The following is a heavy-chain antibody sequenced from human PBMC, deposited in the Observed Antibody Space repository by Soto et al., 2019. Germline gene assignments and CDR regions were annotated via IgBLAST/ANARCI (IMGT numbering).Heavy chain of an antibody. Sequence: QVQLQESGPGLVKPSETLSLTCTVSGGSISSYYWSWIRQPPGKGLEWIGYIYYSGSTNYNPSLKSRVTISVDTSKNQFSLKLSSVTAADTAVYYCARSSPNYDFWSGYTAQFDPWGQGTLVTVSS. CDR1: GGSISSYY. D-gene: IGHD3-3*01. CDR3: ARSSPNYDFWSGYTAQFDP. CDR2: IYYSGST. V-gene: IGHV4-59*01. J-gene: IGHJ5*02.